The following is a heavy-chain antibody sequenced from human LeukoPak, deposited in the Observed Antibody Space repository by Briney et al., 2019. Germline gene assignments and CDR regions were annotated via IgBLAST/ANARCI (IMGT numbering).Heavy chain of an antibody. V-gene: IGHV4-61*02. J-gene: IGHJ3*01. Sequence: SETLFLTCTVSGGSISSGFYYWSWIRQPAGKGLEWIGRIYSSGSTNHNPSLKSRVSISVDTSKNHFSLNLSSVTAADTAVYYCASTHSNGGAFDVWGQGTVVTVSS. CDR1: GGSISSGFYY. D-gene: IGHD2-8*01. CDR3: ASTHSNGGAFDV. CDR2: IYSSGST.